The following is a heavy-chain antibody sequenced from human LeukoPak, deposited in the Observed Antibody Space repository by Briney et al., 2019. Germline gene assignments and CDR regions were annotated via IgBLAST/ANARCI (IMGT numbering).Heavy chain of an antibody. CDR3: ARGDCSGGSCYQA. J-gene: IGHJ4*02. Sequence: PWGALRLSCAAPGFTFSSYSLNWVRQAPGKGLGLVSSISSSSSYIYYADSVKGRFTLSRDNAKNSLYLQMNSLRAEDTAVYYCARGDCSGGSCYQAWGQGTLVTVSS. CDR2: ISSSSSYI. D-gene: IGHD2-15*01. CDR1: GFTFSSYS. V-gene: IGHV3-21*01.